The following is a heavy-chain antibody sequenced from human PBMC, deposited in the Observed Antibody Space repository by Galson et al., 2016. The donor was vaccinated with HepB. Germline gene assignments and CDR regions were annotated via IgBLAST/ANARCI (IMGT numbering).Heavy chain of an antibody. V-gene: IGHV1-69*13. CDR2: IIPIFGTA. J-gene: IGHJ4*02. Sequence: SVKVSCKASGGTFSSYAISWVRQAPGQGLEWMGGIIPIFGTAKYAQNFQGRVTITADESTSTAYMELSSLRSEDTAVYHCATPIPDSTDYYYLGARPFDYWGQGTLVTVSS. CDR1: GGTFSSYA. CDR3: ATPIPDSTDYYYLGARPFDY. D-gene: IGHD3-22*01.